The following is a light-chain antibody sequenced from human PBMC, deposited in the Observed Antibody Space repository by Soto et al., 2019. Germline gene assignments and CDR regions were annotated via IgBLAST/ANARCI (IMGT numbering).Light chain of an antibody. CDR1: QTVNSDY. CDR3: HQFGYSPRT. CDR2: ATS. V-gene: IGKV3-20*01. J-gene: IGKJ1*01. Sequence: EIVVTQSPGTPSLSPGENATLSGRASQTVNSDYLAWFQQRPGQAPRLLIFATSRRATDIPDRFSGSGSGTDFTLAIRRLEPEDFAVYYCHQFGYSPRTFGQGTRWIS.